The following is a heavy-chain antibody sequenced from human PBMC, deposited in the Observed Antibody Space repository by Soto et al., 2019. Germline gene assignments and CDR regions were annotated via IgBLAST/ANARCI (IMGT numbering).Heavy chain of an antibody. J-gene: IGHJ5*02. Sequence: PVGSLRLSCAAYGFAFSSYWMIWVRQAPGNGLECVANIKQDGSEKYYVDSVKGRFTISRDNAKNSLYVQMNSLRAEDTAVYYCARDTYTPWFDPWGQGTMVTVSP. V-gene: IGHV3-7*01. CDR1: GFAFSSYW. D-gene: IGHD2-15*01. CDR3: ARDTYTPWFDP. CDR2: IKQDGSEK.